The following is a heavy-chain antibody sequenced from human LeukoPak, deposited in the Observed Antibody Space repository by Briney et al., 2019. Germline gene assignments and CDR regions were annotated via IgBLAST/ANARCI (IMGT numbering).Heavy chain of an antibody. CDR3: AKDDDGHHHGVDH. D-gene: IGHD4-17*01. J-gene: IGHJ4*02. CDR1: GFTVSSYA. CDR2: IGYSAGDT. V-gene: IGHV3-23*01. Sequence: PGGSLRLSCAASGFTVSSYAMTWVRQAPGKGLEWVSAIGYSAGDTYYADSVKGRFTISRGNSMNTLYLQMSSLRADDTALYYCAKDDDGHHHGVDHWGQGTLVTVSS.